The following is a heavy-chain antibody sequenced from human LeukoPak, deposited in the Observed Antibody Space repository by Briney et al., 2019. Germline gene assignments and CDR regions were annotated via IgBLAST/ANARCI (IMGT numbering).Heavy chain of an antibody. D-gene: IGHD6-19*01. V-gene: IGHV3-23*01. CDR2: ISGSGGST. Sequence: ETLSLTCTVSGGSISSGGYYWSWVRQAPGKGLEWVSAISGSGGSTYYADSVKGRFTISRDNSKNTLYLQMNSLRAEDTAVYYCAKKGAAVAVAGNGKGKYYFDYWGQGTLVTVSS. J-gene: IGHJ4*02. CDR1: GGSISSGGYY. CDR3: AKKGAAVAVAGNGKGKYYFDY.